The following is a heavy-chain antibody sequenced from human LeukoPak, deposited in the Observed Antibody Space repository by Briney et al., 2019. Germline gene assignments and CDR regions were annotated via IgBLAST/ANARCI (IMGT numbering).Heavy chain of an antibody. J-gene: IGHJ4*02. CDR2: INPSGSP. D-gene: IGHD6-19*01. V-gene: IGHV4-34*01. CDR1: GGSFSTYY. CDR3: ARGGGGWYGGYYFDY. Sequence: SETLSLSCAVSGGSFSTYYWSWIRQPPGKGLEWIGEINPSGSPNYNPSLKSRVTISGDTSKNQFSLKMSSVTAADTAVYYCARGGGGWYGGYYFDYWGQGTLVTVSP.